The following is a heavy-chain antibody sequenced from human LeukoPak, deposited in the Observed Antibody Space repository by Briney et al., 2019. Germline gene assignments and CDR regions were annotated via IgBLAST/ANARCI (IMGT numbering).Heavy chain of an antibody. J-gene: IGHJ6*04. CDR2: IYYSGST. CDR3: ARESPYDFWRDVDV. Sequence: SSETLSLTCTVSGGSISSYYWSWIRQPPGKGLEWIGYIYYSGSTNYNPSLKSRVTISVDTSKNQFSLKLSSVTAADTAVYYCARESPYDFWRDVDVWGKGTTVTVSS. CDR1: GGSISSYY. D-gene: IGHD3-3*01. V-gene: IGHV4-59*01.